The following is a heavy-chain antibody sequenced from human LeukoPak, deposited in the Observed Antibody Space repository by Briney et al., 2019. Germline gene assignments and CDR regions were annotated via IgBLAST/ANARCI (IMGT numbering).Heavy chain of an antibody. V-gene: IGHV3-23*01. Sequence: GGSLRLSCAASGFTFKLYAMSWVRQAPGKGLEWVSSISGGGSRTYYADFVKGRFTISRDNFKSTLSLQIDNLRDEDTAVYYCAKGDSSDYNFYFDIWGQGTLVTVS. J-gene: IGHJ4*02. CDR2: ISGGGSRT. D-gene: IGHD3-22*01. CDR1: GFTFKLYA. CDR3: AKGDSSDYNFYFDI.